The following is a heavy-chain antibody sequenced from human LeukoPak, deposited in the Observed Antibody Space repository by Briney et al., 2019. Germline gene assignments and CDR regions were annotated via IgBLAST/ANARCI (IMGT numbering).Heavy chain of an antibody. CDR3: AKDRFGSMARLDY. J-gene: IGHJ4*02. Sequence: GGSLRLSCAASGFTFSSYAMSWVRQAPGKGLEWVSAISGSGGSTYYADSVKGRFTISRDNSKNTLYLQMSSLRAEDTAVYYCAKDRFGSMARLDYWGQGTLVTVSS. CDR2: ISGSGGST. CDR1: GFTFSSYA. D-gene: IGHD3-10*01. V-gene: IGHV3-23*01.